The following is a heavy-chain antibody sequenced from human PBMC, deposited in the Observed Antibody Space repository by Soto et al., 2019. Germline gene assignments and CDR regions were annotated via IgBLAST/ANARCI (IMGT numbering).Heavy chain of an antibody. Sequence: SETLSLTCTVSGGSISSYYWSWIRQPPRKGLEWIGYIYYSGSTNYNPSLKSRVTISVDTSKNQFSLKLSSVTAADTAVYYCARSRGYGDYDFDYWGQGTLVTVSS. J-gene: IGHJ4*02. V-gene: IGHV4-59*01. CDR3: ARSRGYGDYDFDY. CDR2: IYYSGST. CDR1: GGSISSYY. D-gene: IGHD4-17*01.